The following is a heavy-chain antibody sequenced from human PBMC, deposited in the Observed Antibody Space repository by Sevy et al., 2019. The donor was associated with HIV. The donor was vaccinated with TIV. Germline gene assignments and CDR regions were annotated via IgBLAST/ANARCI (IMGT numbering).Heavy chain of an antibody. D-gene: IGHD3-3*01. CDR2: INQDGSQG. Sequence: GESLKISCAASGFTFSSYWMSWVRRTPEKGLEWLVKINQDGSQGYYVDSVKGRFTISRDNSKNSLYLHMNSLRAEDTAIYYCASETFFRLDHWGQGTLVTVSS. CDR1: GFTFSSYW. J-gene: IGHJ4*02. V-gene: IGHV3-7*01. CDR3: ASETFFRLDH.